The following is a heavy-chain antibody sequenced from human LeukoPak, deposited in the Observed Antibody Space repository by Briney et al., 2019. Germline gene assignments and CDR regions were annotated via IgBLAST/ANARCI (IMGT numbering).Heavy chain of an antibody. CDR2: IIPIFGTA. J-gene: IGHJ6*03. CDR1: GGTFSSYA. Sequence: SVKVSCKASGGTFSSYAISWVRQAPGQGLEWMGGIIPIFGTANYAQKFQGRVTITADESTRTAYMELSSLRSEDTAVYYCARQIVVVPAARTNYYYMDVWGKGTTVTVSS. V-gene: IGHV1-69*13. CDR3: ARQIVVVPAARTNYYYMDV. D-gene: IGHD2-2*01.